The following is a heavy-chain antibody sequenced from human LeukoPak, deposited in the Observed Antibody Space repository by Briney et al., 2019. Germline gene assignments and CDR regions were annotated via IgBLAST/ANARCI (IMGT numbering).Heavy chain of an antibody. CDR2: IYYSGST. Sequence: SETLSLTCTVSGGSISSYYWSWIRQPPGKGLEWIGYIYYSGSTNYNPSLKSRVTISVDTSKNQFSLKLSSVTAADTAVYYCARGLAYCGGDCYPYYFDYWGQGTLVTVSS. J-gene: IGHJ4*02. CDR3: ARGLAYCGGDCYPYYFDY. CDR1: GGSISSYY. D-gene: IGHD2-21*02. V-gene: IGHV4-59*01.